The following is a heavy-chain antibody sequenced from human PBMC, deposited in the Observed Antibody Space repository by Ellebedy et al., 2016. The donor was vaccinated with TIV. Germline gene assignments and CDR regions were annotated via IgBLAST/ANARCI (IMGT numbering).Heavy chain of an antibody. V-gene: IGHV1-3*01. CDR2: INAGSGNT. CDR3: ASLAYGSGSYYPDAFDI. CDR1: GYTFTSYA. Sequence: ASVKVSCXASGYTFTSYAMHWVRQAPGQRLEWMGWINAGSGNTKYSQKFQGRVTITRDTSASTAYMELSSLRSEDTAVYYCASLAYGSGSYYPDAFDIWGQGTMVTVSS. J-gene: IGHJ3*02. D-gene: IGHD3-10*01.